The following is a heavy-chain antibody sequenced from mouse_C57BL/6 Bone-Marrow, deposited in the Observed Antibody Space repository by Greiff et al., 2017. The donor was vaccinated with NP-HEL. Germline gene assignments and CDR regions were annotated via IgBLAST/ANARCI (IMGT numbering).Heavy chain of an antibody. CDR3: TRDLDFSGFLFAY. CDR1: GFTFSSYA. V-gene: IGHV5-9-1*02. CDR2: ISSGGDYI. Sequence: EVKVEESGEGLVKPGGSLKLSCAASGFTFSSYAMSWVRQPPEKRLEWVAYISSGGDYIYYADTVKGRFTISRDNARNTLYLQMSSLKSEDTAMYYCTRDLDFSGFLFAYGGRGTRVTVSA. J-gene: IGHJ3*01.